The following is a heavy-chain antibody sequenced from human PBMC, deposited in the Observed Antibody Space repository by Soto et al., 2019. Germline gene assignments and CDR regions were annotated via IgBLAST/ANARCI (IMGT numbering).Heavy chain of an antibody. CDR1: GFTFSMSA. Sequence: EVQLLESGGDLVQPGGSLRLSCAASGFTFSMSAMTWVRQAPGKGLEWVSSIDGSGAHTYYADSVKGRFTVSRDNSKNTLYLLMNSLRAEDTAVYYCAIVSNAGSSGGYWGQGTLVTVSS. CDR3: AIVSNAGSSGGY. CDR2: IDGSGAHT. V-gene: IGHV3-23*01. D-gene: IGHD6-6*01. J-gene: IGHJ4*02.